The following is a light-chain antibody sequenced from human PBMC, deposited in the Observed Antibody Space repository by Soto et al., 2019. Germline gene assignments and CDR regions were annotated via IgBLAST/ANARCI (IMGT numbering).Light chain of an antibody. CDR1: QSVTSNY. J-gene: IGKJ5*01. CDR2: GAS. Sequence: ERVLTQSPGTLSLSPGERATLSCRASQSVTSNYLAWYQKKPGRAPRLLIYGASTRATGIPDRFSGSGSGTDFTLTISRLEPEDFAVYYCQQHGISHITFGQGTRLEIK. V-gene: IGKV3-20*01. CDR3: QQHGISHIT.